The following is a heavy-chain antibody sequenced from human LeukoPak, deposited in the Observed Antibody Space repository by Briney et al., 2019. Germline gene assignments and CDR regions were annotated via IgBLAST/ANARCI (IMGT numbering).Heavy chain of an antibody. V-gene: IGHV3-9*01. J-gene: IGHJ4*02. CDR2: ISWNNDVI. CDR1: GFTFDDYA. D-gene: IGHD3-10*01. CDR3: AKSVYYGSGSRPGSFDY. Sequence: PGGSLRLSCAASGFTFDDYAMHWVRQAPGKGLERVSGISWNNDVIGYADSVKGRFTISRDNAKNSLFLQVNSLRAEDTALYYCAKSVYYGSGSRPGSFDYWGQGTLVTVSS.